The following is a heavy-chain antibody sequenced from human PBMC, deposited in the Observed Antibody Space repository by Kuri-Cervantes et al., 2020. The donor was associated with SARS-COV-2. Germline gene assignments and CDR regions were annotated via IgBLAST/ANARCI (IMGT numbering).Heavy chain of an antibody. Sequence: LSLTCAASGFTFSGSAMHWVRQAPGKGLEWVALISYDGSNKYYADSVKGRFTISRDNSKNTLYLQMNSLRAEDTAVYYCARDAGGLFDYWGQGTLVTVSS. D-gene: IGHD3-10*01. CDR2: ISYDGSNK. V-gene: IGHV3-30-3*01. CDR3: ARDAGGLFDY. J-gene: IGHJ4*02. CDR1: GFTFSGSA.